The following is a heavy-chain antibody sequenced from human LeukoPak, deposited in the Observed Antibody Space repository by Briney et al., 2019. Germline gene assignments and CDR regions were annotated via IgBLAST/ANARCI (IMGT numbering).Heavy chain of an antibody. Sequence: GGSLRLSCAASGFTFSSYSMNWVRQAPGKGLEWVSSISSSSSYIYYADSVKGRFTISRDNAKNSLYLQMNSLRAEDTAVYYCARDGDYDFWSGYSNHFDYWGQGTLVTVSS. CDR1: GFTFSSYS. J-gene: IGHJ4*02. V-gene: IGHV3-21*01. CDR3: ARDGDYDFWSGYSNHFDY. D-gene: IGHD3-3*01. CDR2: ISSSSSYI.